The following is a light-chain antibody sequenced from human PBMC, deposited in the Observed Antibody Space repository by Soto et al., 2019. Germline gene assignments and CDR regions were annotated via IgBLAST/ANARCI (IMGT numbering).Light chain of an antibody. Sequence: QSVLTRPASASGSRGPSGTISCTGTSSDVGGYNYVSWYQQHPGKAPKLMIYEVSKRPSGVPDRFSGSKSGNTASLTVSGLQAEDEADYYCSSYAGSTNWGVFGTGPKVTVL. CDR1: SSDVGGYNY. V-gene: IGLV2-8*01. CDR2: EVS. J-gene: IGLJ1*01. CDR3: SSYAGSTNWGV.